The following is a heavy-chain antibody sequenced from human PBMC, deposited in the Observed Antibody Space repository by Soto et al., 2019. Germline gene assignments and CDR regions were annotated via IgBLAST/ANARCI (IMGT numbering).Heavy chain of an antibody. CDR1: GGSISSGDYY. D-gene: IGHD6-13*01. Sequence: PSETLSLTCTVSGGSISSGDYYWSWIRQPPGKGLEWIGYIYYSGSTYYNPSLKSRVTIPVDTSKNQFSLKLSSVTAADTAVYYCARDLPVAAAGYGMDVWGQGTTVTVSS. J-gene: IGHJ6*02. V-gene: IGHV4-30-4*01. CDR2: IYYSGST. CDR3: ARDLPVAAAGYGMDV.